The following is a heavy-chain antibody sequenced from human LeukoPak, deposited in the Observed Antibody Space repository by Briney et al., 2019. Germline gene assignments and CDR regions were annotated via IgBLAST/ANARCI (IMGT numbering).Heavy chain of an antibody. CDR1: GGSISSSHYY. CDR2: IYYNGNT. CDR3: ASGYSYGFDY. V-gene: IGHV4-39*01. D-gene: IGHD5-18*01. J-gene: IGHJ4*02. Sequence: SETLSLTCTVSGGSISSSHYYWGWIRQPPGEGLEWIGSIYYNGNTYYNASLKSRVTISVDTSKNQFSLKVRSVTAADTAVYYCASGYSYGFDYWGQGTLVTVSS.